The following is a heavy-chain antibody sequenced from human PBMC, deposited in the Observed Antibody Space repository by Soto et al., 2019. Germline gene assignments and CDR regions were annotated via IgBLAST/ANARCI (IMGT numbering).Heavy chain of an antibody. J-gene: IGHJ3*02. D-gene: IGHD2-2*01. V-gene: IGHV3-23*01. CDR2: ITASADTT. CDR3: AKVRPLRDCTSTSCLGAFDI. CDR1: AFTIRSYA. Sequence: ASVKLSCSASAFTIRSYAMSWVRQAPGKGLEWVSAITASADTTYYADSVKGRFTISRDNSKNTLYLRMNSLRAEDTAVYYCAKVRPLRDCTSTSCLGAFDIWGQGTMVTVSS.